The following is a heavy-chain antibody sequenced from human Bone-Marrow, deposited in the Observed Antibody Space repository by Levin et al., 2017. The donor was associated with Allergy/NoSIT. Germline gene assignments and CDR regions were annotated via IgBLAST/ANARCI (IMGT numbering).Heavy chain of an antibody. Sequence: PGGSLRLSCTASGFTFGNYAMSWVRQAPGKGLEWVSAISGSGDNTFNADSVQGRFTIYRVNSKNTLYLQMNSLRPEDTAVYYCAKAAATSYYYYHGMDVWGQGTTVTVSS. J-gene: IGHJ6*02. CDR1: GFTFGNYA. D-gene: IGHD1/OR15-1a*01. V-gene: IGHV3-23*01. CDR3: AKAAATSYYYYHGMDV. CDR2: ISGSGDNT.